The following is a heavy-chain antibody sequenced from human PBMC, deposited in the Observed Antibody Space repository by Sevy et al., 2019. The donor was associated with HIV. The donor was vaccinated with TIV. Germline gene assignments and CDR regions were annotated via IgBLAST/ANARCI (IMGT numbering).Heavy chain of an antibody. CDR1: GFTFSDYA. CDR3: AKTINSGAGVVPAHNYYHYGLVV. CDR2: INGKGRST. D-gene: IGHD2-2*01. Sequence: GGSLRLSCAASGFTFSDYAMNWVRQAPGKGLEWVSAINGKGRSTHYTDSVEGRFTISRDNAKSTLYLEMNSLRVEDTAVHYCAKTINSGAGVVPAHNYYHYGLVVWGQGTTVTVSS. V-gene: IGHV3-23*01. J-gene: IGHJ6*02.